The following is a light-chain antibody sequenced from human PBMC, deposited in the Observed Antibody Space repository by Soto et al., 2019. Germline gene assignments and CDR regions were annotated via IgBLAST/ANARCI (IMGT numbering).Light chain of an antibody. V-gene: IGKV3-20*01. CDR1: ESTNNY. CDR2: SAS. Sequence: SMSPATLSVSKGERATLSCRASESTNNYLAWYQQKPGQAPRLLIHSASSRATGIPDRFSGSGSGTDFTLTISRLEPEDFAVYYCQQYSSLPLTFGGGTKVDI. CDR3: QQYSSLPLT. J-gene: IGKJ4*01.